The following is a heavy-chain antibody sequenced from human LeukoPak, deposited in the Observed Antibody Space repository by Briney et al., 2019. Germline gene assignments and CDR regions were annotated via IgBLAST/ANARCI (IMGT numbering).Heavy chain of an antibody. D-gene: IGHD4-17*01. V-gene: IGHV3-21*01. CDR2: ISSSSSYI. J-gene: IGHJ3*02. CDR3: ARDHDYGDHPDACDI. Sequence: PGGSLRLSCAASGFTFSRYSMNWVRHAPGKGLEWVSSISSSSSYIYYADSVKGRFTISRDNAKNSLYLQMNSLRAEDTAVYYCARDHDYGDHPDACDIWGQGTMVTVSS. CDR1: GFTFSRYS.